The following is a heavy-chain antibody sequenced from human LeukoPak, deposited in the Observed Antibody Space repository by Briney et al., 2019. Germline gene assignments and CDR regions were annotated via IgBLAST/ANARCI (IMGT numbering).Heavy chain of an antibody. CDR3: AGDCGNCGGAPDDTFDI. J-gene: IGHJ3*02. CDR1: GYTFTTYG. CDR2: MGAYNGIK. D-gene: IGHD2-21*01. Sequence: GASVKLSCTASGYTFTTYGISWGRKPPGQGHGRKGGMGAYNGIKTYAQKVQGRVTMPADTSTRTDSMELRSLGYDGAVVYYCAGDCGNCGGAPDDTFDIWGQGTMVTVSS. V-gene: IGHV1-18*01.